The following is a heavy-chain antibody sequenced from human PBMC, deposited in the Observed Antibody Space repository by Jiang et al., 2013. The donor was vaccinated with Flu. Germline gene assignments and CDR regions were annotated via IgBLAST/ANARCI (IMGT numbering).Heavy chain of an antibody. CDR2: INAGNGNT. CDR3: ARDSGIAAAGTAYWYFDL. V-gene: IGHV1-3*01. J-gene: IGHJ2*01. D-gene: IGHD6-13*01. Sequence: SGAEVKKPGASVKVSCKASGYTFTSYAMHWVRQAPGQRLEWMGWINAGNGNTKYSQKFQGRVTITRDTSASTAYMELSSLRSEDTAVYYCARDSGIAAAGTAYWYFDLWGRGTLVTVSS. CDR1: GYTFTSYA.